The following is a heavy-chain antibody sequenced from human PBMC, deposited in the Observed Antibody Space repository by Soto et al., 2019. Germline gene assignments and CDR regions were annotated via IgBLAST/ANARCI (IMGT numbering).Heavy chain of an antibody. CDR1: GLTFSNYW. D-gene: IGHD3-3*01. J-gene: IGHJ4*02. CDR3: ARGAFGAYYLDS. V-gene: IGHV3-74*01. Sequence: EVQLVESGGGLVQPGGSLRLSCVASGLTFSNYWIHWVRQAPGEGLVWVSRIKGDVITTNYADSVKGRFTISRDNAKNTVFLQMNSLRAEDTAVYYCARGAFGAYYLDSWGQGTLVIVS. CDR2: IKGDVITT.